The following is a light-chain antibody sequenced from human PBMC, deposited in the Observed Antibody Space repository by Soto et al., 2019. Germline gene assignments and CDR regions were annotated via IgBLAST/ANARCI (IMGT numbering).Light chain of an antibody. J-gene: IGLJ2*01. Sequence: QSVLTQSPSASGTPGQRVTISCSGGTSNFGSNSVNCYQQLPGTAPKVVIYGNNHRPSGVPDRFSDSKSGTSASLAISGLQSDDDADYYCGACDDSVKGVLFGGGTKVTVL. CDR3: GACDDSVKGVL. V-gene: IGLV1-44*01. CDR2: GNN. CDR1: TSNFGSNS.